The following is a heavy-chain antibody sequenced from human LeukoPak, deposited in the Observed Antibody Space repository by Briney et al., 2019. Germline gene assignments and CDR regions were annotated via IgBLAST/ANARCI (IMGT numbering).Heavy chain of an antibody. J-gene: IGHJ1*01. V-gene: IGHV3-7*01. CDR3: ARVITVYNVYEEVAEYFQY. CDR1: GFTFSNYW. D-gene: IGHD5/OR15-5a*01. CDR2: IKQDGSEK. Sequence: GGSLRLSCAASGFTFSNYWMSWVRQAPGKGLEWVANIKQDGSEKYYVDSVRGRFSISRDNSKNSLYLQMNSLRADDTAVYYCARVITVYNVYEEVAEYFQYWGQGTLVTVSS.